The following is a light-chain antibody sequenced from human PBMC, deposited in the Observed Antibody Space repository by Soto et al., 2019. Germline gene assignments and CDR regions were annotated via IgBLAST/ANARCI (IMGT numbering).Light chain of an antibody. CDR2: GAS. V-gene: IGKV3-15*01. CDR3: QQYNNWPPKAMYT. Sequence: EIVMTQSPATLSVSPGERATLSCRASQSVSSNLAWYQQKPGQAPRLLIYGASTRATGIPARFSGSGSGTESTLTISSLQSEDFAVYYCQQYNNWPPKAMYTFGQGTKLEIK. J-gene: IGKJ2*01. CDR1: QSVSSN.